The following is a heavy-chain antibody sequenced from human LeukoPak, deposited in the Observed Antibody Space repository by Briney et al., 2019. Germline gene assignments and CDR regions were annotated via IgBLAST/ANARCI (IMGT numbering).Heavy chain of an antibody. CDR2: ISSSSSYI. CDR1: GSTFSSYS. D-gene: IGHD2-2*01. Sequence: GGSLRLSCAASGSTFSSYSMNWVRQAPGKGLEWVSSISSSSSYIYYADSVKGRFTISRDNAKNSLYLQMNSLRAEDTAVYYCARDLFVVVPAAMYYFDYWGQGTLVTVSS. V-gene: IGHV3-21*01. CDR3: ARDLFVVVPAAMYYFDY. J-gene: IGHJ4*02.